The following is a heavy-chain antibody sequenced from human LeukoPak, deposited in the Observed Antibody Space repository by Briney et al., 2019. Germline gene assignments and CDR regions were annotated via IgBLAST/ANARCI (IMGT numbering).Heavy chain of an antibody. CDR2: ISSSSDRI. CDR3: ARVPRGADNWFDP. D-gene: IGHD3-10*01. V-gene: IGHV3-48*02. J-gene: IGHJ5*02. CDR1: GFTFSSYA. Sequence: PGGSLRLSCAASGFTFSSYAMSWVRQAPGKGLEWLSYISSSSDRILYADSVKGRFTISRDNAKNSLYLQMTSLRDEDTAVYYCARVPRGADNWFDPWGQGTLVTVSS.